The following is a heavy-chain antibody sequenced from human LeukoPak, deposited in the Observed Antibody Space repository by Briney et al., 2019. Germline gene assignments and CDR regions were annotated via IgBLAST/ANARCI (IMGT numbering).Heavy chain of an antibody. J-gene: IGHJ4*02. V-gene: IGHV4-39*01. CDR1: GGSISSSSYY. D-gene: IGHD2-2*01. Sequence: SETLSLTCTVSGGSISSSSYYWGWIRQPPGKGLEWIGSIYYSGSTYYNPSLKSRVTISVDTSKNQFSLKLSSVTAADTAVYYCAREVGVTAANFDYWGQGTLVTVSS. CDR2: IYYSGST. CDR3: AREVGVTAANFDY.